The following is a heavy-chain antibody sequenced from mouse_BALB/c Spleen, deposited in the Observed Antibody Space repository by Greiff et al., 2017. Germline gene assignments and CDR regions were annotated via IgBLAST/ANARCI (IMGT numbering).Heavy chain of an antibody. D-gene: IGHD1-1*01. CDR1: GYAFTNYL. CDR3: SRGITTVGAMDY. Sequence: QVQLQQSGADLVRPGTSVKVSCKASGYAFTNYLIEWVNQRPGQGLEWMGVINPGSGGNNNNEKLKGKATLTADKSSSTDYIQLISLTSDGSAVYFCSRGITTVGAMDYWGQGTSVTVSS. CDR2: INPGSGGN. V-gene: IGHV1-54*01. J-gene: IGHJ4*01.